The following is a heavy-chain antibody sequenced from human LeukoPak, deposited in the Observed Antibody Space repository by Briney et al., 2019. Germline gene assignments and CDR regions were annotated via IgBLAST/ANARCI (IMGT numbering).Heavy chain of an antibody. J-gene: IGHJ6*02. Sequence: GRSLRLSCAASGFTFSSYGMHWVRQALGKGLEWVAVIWYDGSNKYYADSVKGRFTISRDNSKNTLYLQMNSLRAEDTAVYYCARDLVATIGGLGQVYYYYGMDVWGQGTTVTVSS. CDR2: IWYDGSNK. CDR3: ARDLVATIGGLGQVYYYYGMDV. CDR1: GFTFSSYG. D-gene: IGHD5-12*01. V-gene: IGHV3-33*01.